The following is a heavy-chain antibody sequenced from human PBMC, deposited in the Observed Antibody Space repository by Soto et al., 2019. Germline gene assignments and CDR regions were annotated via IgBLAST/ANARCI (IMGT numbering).Heavy chain of an antibody. D-gene: IGHD6-13*01. J-gene: IGHJ3*02. CDR1: GFTFSDYY. CDR3: ARSSIRIAAAPNAFDI. Sequence: GGSLTVSCAASGFTFSDYYMSWIRQAPGKGLEWVSYISSSSSYTNYADSVKGRFTISRDNAKNSLYLQMNSLRAEDTAVYYCARSSIRIAAAPNAFDIWGQGTMVTVSS. V-gene: IGHV3-11*06. CDR2: ISSSSSYT.